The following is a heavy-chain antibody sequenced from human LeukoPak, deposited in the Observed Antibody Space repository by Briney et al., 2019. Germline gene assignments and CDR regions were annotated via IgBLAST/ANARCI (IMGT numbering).Heavy chain of an antibody. CDR3: ARVGYSYGETFDY. J-gene: IGHJ4*02. V-gene: IGHV4-30-2*01. CDR2: IYHSGST. CDR1: GGSISSGGYS. Sequence: PSQTLSLTCAVSGGSISSGGYSWSWIRQPPGKGLEWIGYIYHSGSTYYNPSLKGRVTISVDRSKNQFSLKLSSVTAADTAVYYCARVGYSYGETFDYWGQGTLVTVSS. D-gene: IGHD5-18*01.